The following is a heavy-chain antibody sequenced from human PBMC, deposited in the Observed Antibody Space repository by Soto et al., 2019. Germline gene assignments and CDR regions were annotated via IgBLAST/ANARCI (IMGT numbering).Heavy chain of an antibody. Sequence: EVQLVESGGGLVQPGGSLRLSCVASGFTFSSYWMSWVRQAPGKVLEWVANRKQDGSEKYYVDSVKGRFTISRDNAKKSLYLQMNSLRAEDTAVYYCARDEDYSGLHDYWGQGTLVTVSS. J-gene: IGHJ4*02. CDR1: GFTFSSYW. CDR3: ARDEDYSGLHDY. V-gene: IGHV3-7*04. D-gene: IGHD4-4*01. CDR2: RKQDGSEK.